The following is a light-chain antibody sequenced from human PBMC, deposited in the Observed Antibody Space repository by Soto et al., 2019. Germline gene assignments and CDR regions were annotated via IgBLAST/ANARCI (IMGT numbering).Light chain of an antibody. CDR3: QQYNNWPPIT. CDR1: QSVSTD. V-gene: IGKV3D-15*01. Sequence: EIVMTQSPATLSVSLGERATLSCRASQSVSTDLAWYQQKPGQAPRLLIYGASSRATGIPDRFSGSGSGTEFTLTISSLQSEDFAVYYCQQYNNWPPITFGQGTRLEIK. J-gene: IGKJ5*01. CDR2: GAS.